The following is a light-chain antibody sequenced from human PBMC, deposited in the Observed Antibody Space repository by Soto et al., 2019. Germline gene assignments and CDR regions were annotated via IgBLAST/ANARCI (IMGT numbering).Light chain of an antibody. Sequence: SYELTQPPSVSVAPGQTARITCGGNNIGTKSVHWYQQKPGQAPALGVYDDSARPSGIPERFSGSNSGNTATLTINRVEAGDEADYYCQVWDHTTEHYVFGPGTKVTVL. CDR1: NIGTKS. CDR2: DDS. J-gene: IGLJ1*01. CDR3: QVWDHTTEHYV. V-gene: IGLV3-21*02.